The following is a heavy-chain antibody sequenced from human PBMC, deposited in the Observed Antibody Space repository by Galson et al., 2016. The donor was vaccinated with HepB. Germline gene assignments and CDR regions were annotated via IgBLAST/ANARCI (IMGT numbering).Heavy chain of an antibody. V-gene: IGHV1-69*13. CDR3: ARGYYDSSAYVYDH. Sequence: SVKVSCTASGGFFSSYSFTWVRQAPGQRLEWMGGVIPIAGTANYAQKFQGRVTIAADEFTSTAYMELRSLRSEDTAVYYCARGYYDSSAYVYDHWGQGTLVTVSS. D-gene: IGHD3-22*01. CDR2: VIPIAGTA. CDR1: GGFFSSYS. J-gene: IGHJ4*02.